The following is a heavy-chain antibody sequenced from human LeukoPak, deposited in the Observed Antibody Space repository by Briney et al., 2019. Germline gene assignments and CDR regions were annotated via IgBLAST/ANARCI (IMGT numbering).Heavy chain of an antibody. V-gene: IGHV3-48*03. CDR2: ISSSGSTI. CDR3: ARVLRNGPYSYGMGV. CDR1: GFTFRNYE. D-gene: IGHD2-8*01. J-gene: IGHJ6*02. Sequence: GGSLRLSCAASGFTFRNYEMNWVRQAPGKGLEWVAYISSSGSTIDYADSVKGRFTISRDNAKNSMYLQMSSLRAEDTAVYYCARVLRNGPYSYGMGVWGQGTTVTVS.